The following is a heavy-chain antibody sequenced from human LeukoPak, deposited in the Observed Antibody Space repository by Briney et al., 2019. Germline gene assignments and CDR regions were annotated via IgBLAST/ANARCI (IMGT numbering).Heavy chain of an antibody. Sequence: LSLTCTVSGYSVSSGYYWGWIRQAPGKGLEWVAVISYDGSNKYYADSVKGRFTISRDNSKNTLYLQMNSLRAEDTAVYYCAKPGEVVVTAMPFDYWGQGTLVTASS. D-gene: IGHD2-21*02. CDR3: AKPGEVVVTAMPFDY. CDR1: GYSVSSGY. CDR2: ISYDGSNK. V-gene: IGHV3-30*18. J-gene: IGHJ4*02.